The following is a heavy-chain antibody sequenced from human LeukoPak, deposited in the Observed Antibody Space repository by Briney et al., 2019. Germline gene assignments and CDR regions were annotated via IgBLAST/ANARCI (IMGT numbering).Heavy chain of an antibody. CDR3: ASARYNWNPTHY. CDR2: INPNSGGT. CDR1: GYTFTGYY. V-gene: IGHV1-2*02. J-gene: IGHJ4*02. D-gene: IGHD1-20*01. Sequence: ASVKVSCKASGYTFTGYYMHWVRQAPGQGLEWMGWINPNSGGTNYAQRFQGRVTMTRDTSISTAYMELSRLRSDDTAVYYCASARYNWNPTHYWGQGTLVTVSS.